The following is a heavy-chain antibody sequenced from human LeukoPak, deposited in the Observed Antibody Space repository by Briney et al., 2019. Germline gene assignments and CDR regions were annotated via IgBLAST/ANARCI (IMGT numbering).Heavy chain of an antibody. CDR3: ASHYETSGYFGFDI. J-gene: IGHJ3*02. CDR1: GYVFTNYW. D-gene: IGHD3-22*01. CDR2: IHPGSSNT. Sequence: GESLKISCKGSGYVFTNYWIAWVCQAPEKGLEWMVIIHPGSSNTKYGPSFQGQVAISADKSISTAYLHWNNLRASDTAMYYCASHYETSGYFGFDIWGQGTMVTV. V-gene: IGHV5-51*01.